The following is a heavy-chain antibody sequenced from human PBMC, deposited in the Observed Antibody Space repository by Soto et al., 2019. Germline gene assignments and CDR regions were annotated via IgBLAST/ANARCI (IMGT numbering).Heavy chain of an antibody. CDR3: AKHDTYGYAGY. Sequence: SCAASGFTFDDYAMHWVRQAPGKGLEWVSGISWNSGSIAQADSVKGRFTISRDNAKNSLYLQMNSLRPEDTALYYCAKHDTYGYAGYWGQGTLVTVSS. D-gene: IGHD5-18*01. CDR1: GFTFDDYA. V-gene: IGHV3-9*01. CDR2: ISWNSGSI. J-gene: IGHJ4*02.